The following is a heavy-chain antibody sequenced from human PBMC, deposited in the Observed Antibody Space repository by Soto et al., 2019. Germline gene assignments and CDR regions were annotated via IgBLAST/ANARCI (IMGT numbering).Heavy chain of an antibody. J-gene: IGHJ5*01. CDR2: IYWNDDK. V-gene: IGHV2-5*01. CDR3: AHSRLFFYNRSGHTSFSPALGIPAEPTFRSLHS. CDR1: GLRISKKGVG. Sequence: GLRISKKGVGVGWIRQPPGKALEWLALIYWNDDKRYSPSLKSRLTITKDTSKNQVVLTMTNMDPVDTATYYCAHSRLFFYNRSGHTSFSPALGIPAEPTFRSLHS. D-gene: IGHD3-22*01.